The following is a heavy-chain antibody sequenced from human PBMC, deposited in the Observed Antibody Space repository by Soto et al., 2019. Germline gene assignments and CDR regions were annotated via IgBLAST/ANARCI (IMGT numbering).Heavy chain of an antibody. Sequence: ASVKVSCKASGGTFSTYAISWVRQAPGQGLEWMGGIIPIFGTADYAQKFQGRVTITADKSTSTAYMELSSLRSEDTAVYYCARELGYNWNYEVSYNWFDPWGQGTLVTVSS. D-gene: IGHD1-7*01. CDR3: ARELGYNWNYEVSYNWFDP. J-gene: IGHJ5*02. CDR2: IIPIFGTA. V-gene: IGHV1-69*06. CDR1: GGTFSTYA.